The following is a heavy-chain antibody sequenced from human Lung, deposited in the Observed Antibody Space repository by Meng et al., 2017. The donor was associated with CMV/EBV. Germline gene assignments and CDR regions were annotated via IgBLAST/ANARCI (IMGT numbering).Heavy chain of an antibody. CDR1: GGSIRRSNW. CDR3: ASFPPPGKQWLVTDY. D-gene: IGHD6-19*01. Sequence: QVPLQESGPRRGKPSGCLSLTFAVSGGSIRRSNWWSWVRPPPGKGLEWIGELYHSGSTNYNPSLKSRVTISVDKSKNQFSLKLSSVTAADTAVYYCASFPPPGKQWLVTDYWGQGTLVTVSS. J-gene: IGHJ4*02. CDR2: LYHSGST. V-gene: IGHV4-4*02.